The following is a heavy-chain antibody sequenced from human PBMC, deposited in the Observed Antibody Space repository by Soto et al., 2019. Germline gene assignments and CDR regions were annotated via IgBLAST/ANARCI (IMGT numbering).Heavy chain of an antibody. D-gene: IGHD1-1*01. CDR1: GFTSSSYA. J-gene: IGHJ3*02. CDR3: AKPHDSDADAFDI. V-gene: IGHV3-23*01. CDR2: ISGSGGRT. Sequence: EVQLLESGGGLVQPGGSLRISCAASGFTSSSYAMSWVRQAPGKGLEWVSAISGSGGRTYYADSVKGRFTISRDNSKNTLYLQMNSLRAEDTALYYCAKPHDSDADAFDIWGQGTMVTVSS.